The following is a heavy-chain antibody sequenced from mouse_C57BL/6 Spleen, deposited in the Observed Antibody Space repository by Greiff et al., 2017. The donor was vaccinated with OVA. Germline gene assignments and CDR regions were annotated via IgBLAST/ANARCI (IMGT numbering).Heavy chain of an antibody. CDR3: ARTATVIPSRYFDV. D-gene: IGHD1-1*01. CDR2: INPSTGGT. Sequence: EVQLQQSGPELVKPGASVKISCKASGYSFTGYYMNWVKQSPEKSLEWIGEINPSTGGTTYNQKFKAKATLTVDKSSSTAYMQLKSLTSEDSAVYYCARTATVIPSRYFDVWGTGTTVTVSS. CDR1: GYSFTGYY. V-gene: IGHV1-42*01. J-gene: IGHJ1*03.